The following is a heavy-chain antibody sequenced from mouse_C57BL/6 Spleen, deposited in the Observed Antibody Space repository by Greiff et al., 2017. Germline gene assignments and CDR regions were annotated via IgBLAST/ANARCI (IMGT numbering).Heavy chain of an antibody. D-gene: IGHD2-3*01. V-gene: IGHV3-6*01. Sequence: EVQVVESGPGLVKPSQSLSLTCSVTGYSITSGYYWNWIRQFPGNKLEWMGYISYDGSNNYNPSLKNRISITRDTSKNQFFLKLNSVTTEDTATYYGAREGIYDGYYVFFDYWGQGTTLTVSS. J-gene: IGHJ2*01. CDR1: GYSITSGYY. CDR3: AREGIYDGYYVFFDY. CDR2: ISYDGSN.